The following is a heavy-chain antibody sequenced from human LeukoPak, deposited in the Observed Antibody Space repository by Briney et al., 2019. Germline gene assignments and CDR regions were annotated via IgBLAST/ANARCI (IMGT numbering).Heavy chain of an antibody. CDR2: INHSGST. CDR3: ARRRLRYFDWLSDHFDY. J-gene: IGHJ4*02. V-gene: IGHV4-34*01. Sequence: PSETLSLTCAVYGGSFSGYYWSWIRQPPGKGLEWIGEINHSGSTNYNPSLKSRVTISVDTSKNQFSLKLSSVTAADKAVYYCARRRLRYFDWLSDHFDYWGQGTLVTVSS. CDR1: GGSFSGYY. D-gene: IGHD3-9*01.